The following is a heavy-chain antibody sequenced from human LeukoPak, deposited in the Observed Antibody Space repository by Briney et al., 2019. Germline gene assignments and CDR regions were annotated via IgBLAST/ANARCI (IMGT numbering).Heavy chain of an antibody. CDR1: GYTFTSYY. J-gene: IGHJ4*02. CDR3: ARLPGDGYDDY. CDR2: INPSGGST. D-gene: IGHD5-24*01. V-gene: IGHV1-46*01. Sequence: ASVKASCKASGYTFTSYYMHWVRQAPGQGLEWMGIINPSGGSTSYAQKFQGRVTMTRDTSTSTVYMELSSLRSEDTAVYYCARLPGDGYDDYWGQGTLVTVSS.